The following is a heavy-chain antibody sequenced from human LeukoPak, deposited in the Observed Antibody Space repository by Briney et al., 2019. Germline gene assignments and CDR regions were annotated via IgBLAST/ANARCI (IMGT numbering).Heavy chain of an antibody. CDR3: ARTAFSSGWYGFDC. D-gene: IGHD6-19*01. V-gene: IGHV4-61*02. CDR2: IFSSGST. CDR1: GDSLSSGNYY. J-gene: IGHJ4*02. Sequence: SQTLSLTCTVSGDSLSSGNYYWSWIRQPAGKGLEWIGRIFSSGSTNYNPSLMSRVTISVDTSKNQFSLKLSSVTAADTALYYCARTAFSSGWYGFDCWGQGTLATVSS.